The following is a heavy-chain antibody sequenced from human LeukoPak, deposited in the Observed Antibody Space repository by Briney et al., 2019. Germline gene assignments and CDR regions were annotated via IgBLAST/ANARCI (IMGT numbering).Heavy chain of an antibody. J-gene: IGHJ6*03. CDR3: ARFPGSAEYRHYYYMDV. D-gene: IGHD2-15*01. CDR1: GDSVTSDNFY. V-gene: IGHV4-39*07. CDR2: VYRSGSA. Sequence: SETLSLTCNVSGDSVTSDNFYWAWIRQPPGKGPEWIGTVYRSGSAYHNPSLKSRLTISIDTSKNQFSLKLSSVTAADTAVYYCARFPGSAEYRHYYYMDVWGKGTTVTVSS.